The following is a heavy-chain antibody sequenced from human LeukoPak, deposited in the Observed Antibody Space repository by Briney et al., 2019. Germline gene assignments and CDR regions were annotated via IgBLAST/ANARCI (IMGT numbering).Heavy chain of an antibody. V-gene: IGHV3-21*04. D-gene: IGHD6-19*01. Sequence: GGSLRLSCAASGFTFSSYSMNWVRQAPGKGLEWVSSISSSSSYIYYAHSVKGRSTTSRDNAKTSLFLHMNSLRAKDPPFFYCARVAGTGWLPIFYYWGQGTMVTVPS. CDR1: GFTFSSYS. J-gene: IGHJ4*02. CDR3: ARVAGTGWLPIFYY. CDR2: ISSSSSYI.